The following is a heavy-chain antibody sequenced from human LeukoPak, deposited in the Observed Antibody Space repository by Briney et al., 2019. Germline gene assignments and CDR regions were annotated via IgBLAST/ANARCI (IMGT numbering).Heavy chain of an antibody. CDR1: GFTFSRYW. Sequence: PGGSLRLSCAVSGFTFSRYWMSWVRQAPGKGLEWVANIKQDGSEKNYVDSVKGRFTISRDNAKNSLYLQMNSLRAEDTAVYYCARVGYSYGLPFDYWGQGTLVTVSS. V-gene: IGHV3-7*01. CDR3: ARVGYSYGLPFDY. D-gene: IGHD5-18*01. J-gene: IGHJ4*02. CDR2: IKQDGSEK.